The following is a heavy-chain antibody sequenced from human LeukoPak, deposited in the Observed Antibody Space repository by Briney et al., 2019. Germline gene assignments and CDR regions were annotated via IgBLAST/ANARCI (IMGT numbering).Heavy chain of an antibody. CDR1: AYTFTSYD. D-gene: IGHD6-13*01. J-gene: IGHJ6*03. CDR2: MNANSGNT. V-gene: IGHV1-8*01. CDR3: ARNYKLVHYYYYYKDV. Sequence: GASVKVSCKASAYTFTSYDINWVRQATGQGLEWMGWMNANSGNTGYAQKFQGRVTMTRNTSISTAYMELSRLRSEDTAVYYCARNYKLVHYYYYYKDVWGKGTTVTVS.